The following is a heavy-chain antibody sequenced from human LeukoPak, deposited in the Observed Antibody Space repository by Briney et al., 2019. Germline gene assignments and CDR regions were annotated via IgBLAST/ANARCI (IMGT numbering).Heavy chain of an antibody. Sequence: ASVKVSCKASGGTFSSYAISWVRQAPGQGLEWMGRIIPIFGTANYAQKFQGRVTITTDEPTSTAYMELSSLRSEDTAVYYCARVRYYDSSGYYYFDYWGQGTLVTVSS. CDR3: ARVRYYDSSGYYYFDY. V-gene: IGHV1-69*05. CDR2: IIPIFGTA. D-gene: IGHD3-22*01. J-gene: IGHJ4*02. CDR1: GGTFSSYA.